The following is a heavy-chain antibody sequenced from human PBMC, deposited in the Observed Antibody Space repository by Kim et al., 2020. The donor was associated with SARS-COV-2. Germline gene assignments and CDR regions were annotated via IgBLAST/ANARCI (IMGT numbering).Heavy chain of an antibody. D-gene: IGHD1-1*01. J-gene: IGHJ5*02. V-gene: IGHV4-39*01. CDR3: ARLGRGRTNNWFDT. Sequence: TPSHKRRVTISVDTSTNQFSRKLSSVTAADTAVYYCARLGRGRTNNWFDTWGQGTLVTVSS.